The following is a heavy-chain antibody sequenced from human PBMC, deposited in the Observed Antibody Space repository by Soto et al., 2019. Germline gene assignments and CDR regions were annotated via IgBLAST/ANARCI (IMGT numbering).Heavy chain of an antibody. CDR1: GYTFTSYA. V-gene: IGHV1-3*01. D-gene: IGHD3-22*01. CDR2: INAGNGNT. CDR3: ARDSGTMIVVVNFLFDY. J-gene: IGHJ4*02. Sequence: QVQLVQSGAEVKKPGASVKVSCKASGYTFTSYAMHWVRQAPGQRLEWMGWINAGNGNTKYSQKFQGRVTITRDTSASTAYIELSSLRSEDTAVYYCARDSGTMIVVVNFLFDYWGQGTLVTVSS.